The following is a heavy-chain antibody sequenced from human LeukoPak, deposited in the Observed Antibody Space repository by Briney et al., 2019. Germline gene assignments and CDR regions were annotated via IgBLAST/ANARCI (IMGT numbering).Heavy chain of an antibody. Sequence: SETLSLTCTVSGGSISSSSYYWGWIRQPPGKGLEWIGSIYYSGSTYYNPSLKSRVTISVDTSKNQFSLKLSSVTAADTAVYYCARGQRYYGSGSYRPYFRDYYYYGMDVWGQGTTVTVSS. CDR1: GGSISSSSYY. V-gene: IGHV4-39*07. CDR3: ARGQRYYGSGSYRPYFRDYYYYGMDV. D-gene: IGHD3-10*01. J-gene: IGHJ6*02. CDR2: IYYSGST.